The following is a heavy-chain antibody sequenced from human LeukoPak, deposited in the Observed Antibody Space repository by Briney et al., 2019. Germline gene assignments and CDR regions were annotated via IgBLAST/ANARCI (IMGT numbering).Heavy chain of an antibody. J-gene: IGHJ4*02. Sequence: GGSLRLSCAASGLTFSSYWMSWVRQAPGKGLEWVANIKQDGSEKYYVDSVKGRFTISRDNAKNSLYLQMNSLRAEDTAVYYCARDIRAGYYYDSSGYLTWGQGTLVTVSS. V-gene: IGHV3-7*01. D-gene: IGHD3-22*01. CDR1: GLTFSSYW. CDR3: ARDIRAGYYYDSSGYLT. CDR2: IKQDGSEK.